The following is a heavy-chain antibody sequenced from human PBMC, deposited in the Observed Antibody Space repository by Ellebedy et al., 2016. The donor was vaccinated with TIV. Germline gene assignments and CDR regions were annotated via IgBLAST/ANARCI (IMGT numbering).Heavy chain of an antibody. CDR1: GFTFSSYS. CDR3: ARIVYGGNFYFDY. V-gene: IGHV3-21*04. J-gene: IGHJ4*02. D-gene: IGHD4-23*01. Sequence: GESLKISXAASGFTFSSYSMNWVRQAPGKGLEWVSSISSSSSYIYYADSVKGRFTISRDNAKNSLYLQMNSLRAEDTALYHCARIVYGGNFYFDYWGQGTLVTVSS. CDR2: ISSSSSYI.